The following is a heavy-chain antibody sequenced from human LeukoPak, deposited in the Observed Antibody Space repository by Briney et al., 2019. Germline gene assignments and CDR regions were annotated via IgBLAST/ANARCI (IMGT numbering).Heavy chain of an antibody. Sequence: PSETLSLTCTVSAGSISSSSYYWGWIRQPPGKGLEWIGSIYYSGSTYYNPSLKSRVTISVDTSKNQFSLKLSSVTAADTAVYYCAREAQVNYYDSSGYYPNWFDPWGQGTLVTVSS. D-gene: IGHD3-22*01. J-gene: IGHJ5*02. CDR3: AREAQVNYYDSSGYYPNWFDP. V-gene: IGHV4-39*07. CDR1: AGSISSSSYY. CDR2: IYYSGST.